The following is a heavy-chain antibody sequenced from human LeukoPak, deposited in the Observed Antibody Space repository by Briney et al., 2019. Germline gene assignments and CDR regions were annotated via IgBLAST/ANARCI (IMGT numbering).Heavy chain of an antibody. CDR3: AKDMYYYGSGSYPYFDY. Sequence: GGSLRLSCAASGFTFSSYGMHWVRQAPGKGLERVAVIWYDGSNKYYADSMKGRFTISRDNSKNTLYLQMNSLRVEDTAVYYCAKDMYYYGSGSYPYFDYWGQGTLVTVSS. J-gene: IGHJ4*02. V-gene: IGHV3-30*02. CDR2: IWYDGSNK. D-gene: IGHD3-10*01. CDR1: GFTFSSYG.